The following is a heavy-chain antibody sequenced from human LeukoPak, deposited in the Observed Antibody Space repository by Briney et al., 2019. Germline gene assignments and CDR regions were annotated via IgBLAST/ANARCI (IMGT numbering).Heavy chain of an antibody. D-gene: IGHD5-18*01. CDR3: ARVKKGQLWTRIDY. Sequence: SETLSLTCTVSGASISSYYWSWIRQPPGKGLEWIGYIYYSGSTNYNPSLKSRVTISVDTSKNQFSLKLSSVTAADTAVYYCARVKKGQLWTRIDYWGQGTLVTVSS. V-gene: IGHV4-59*01. J-gene: IGHJ4*02. CDR2: IYYSGST. CDR1: GASISSYY.